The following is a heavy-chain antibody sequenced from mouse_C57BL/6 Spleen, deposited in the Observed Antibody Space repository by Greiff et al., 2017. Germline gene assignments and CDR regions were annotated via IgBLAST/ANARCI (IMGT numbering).Heavy chain of an antibody. CDR1: GFTFSSYA. D-gene: IGHD4-1*01. V-gene: IGHV5-4*01. J-gene: IGHJ2*01. CDR3: AREWTGTLALCY. CDR2: ISDGGSYT. Sequence: EVQRVESGGGLVKPGGSLKLSCAASGFTFSSYAMSWVRQTPEKRLEWVATISDGGSYTYYPDNVKGRFTISRDNAKNNLYLQRSHLKSEDTAMYYCAREWTGTLALCYWGQGTTLTVSS.